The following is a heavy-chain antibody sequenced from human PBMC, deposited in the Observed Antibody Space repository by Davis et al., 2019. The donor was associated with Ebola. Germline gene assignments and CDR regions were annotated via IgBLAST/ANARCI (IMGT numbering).Heavy chain of an antibody. CDR1: GFTFSSHW. J-gene: IGHJ4*02. D-gene: IGHD3-10*01. CDR2: IKQDGSDK. Sequence: GESLKISCAASGFTFSSHWMNWVRQAPGKGLEWVANIKQDGSDKYYVDSVKGRFTISRDNAKNSLYLQMNSLRGEDTAVYYCVRDNYHGWGSFDYWGQGTLVTVSS. CDR3: VRDNYHGWGSFDY. V-gene: IGHV3-7*03.